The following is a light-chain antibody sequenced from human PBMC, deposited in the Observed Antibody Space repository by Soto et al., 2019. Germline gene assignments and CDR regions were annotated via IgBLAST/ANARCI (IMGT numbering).Light chain of an antibody. V-gene: IGKV1-39*01. CDR1: QNIHSY. Sequence: DIQMTQSPSSLSASVGDRVTITCRASQNIHSYLNWYQQKPGKAPKVLIYAASNLQSGVPSRFSGSGSGTDFTLTISSLQPDDFATYYCQQSYSRWTFGRGTKVDIK. CDR2: AAS. J-gene: IGKJ1*01. CDR3: QQSYSRWT.